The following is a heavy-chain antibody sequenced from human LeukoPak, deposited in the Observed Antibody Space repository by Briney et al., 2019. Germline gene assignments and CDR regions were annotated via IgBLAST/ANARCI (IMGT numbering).Heavy chain of an antibody. CDR3: ARELEQQPVQGAFDI. CDR1: GFTFSSYA. Sequence: PGGSLRLSCAASGFTFSSYAMHWVRQAPGQGLEWVGVISYDGSNKYYADSVKGRFTISRVNSKNTLYLQMNSLRAEDTAVYYCARELEQQPVQGAFDIWGQGTMVTVSS. CDR2: ISYDGSNK. D-gene: IGHD6-13*01. V-gene: IGHV3-30*04. J-gene: IGHJ3*02.